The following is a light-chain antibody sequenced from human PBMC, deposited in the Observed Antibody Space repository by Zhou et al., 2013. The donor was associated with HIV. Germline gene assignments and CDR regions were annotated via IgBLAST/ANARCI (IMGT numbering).Light chain of an antibody. CDR3: QQSYSTSRGTWT. J-gene: IGKJ1*01. CDR1: QSISNY. Sequence: DIQMTQSPSSLSASVGDRVTITCRASQSISNYLNWYQHKPGNAPKLLIYAASSLQRGVPSRFSGSRSGTDFTLTISSLQPEDFATYYCQQSYSTSRGTWTFGQGTKVEMK. V-gene: IGKV1-39*01. CDR2: AAS.